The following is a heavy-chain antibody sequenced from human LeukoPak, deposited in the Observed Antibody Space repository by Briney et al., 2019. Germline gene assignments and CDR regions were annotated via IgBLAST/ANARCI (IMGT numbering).Heavy chain of an antibody. J-gene: IGHJ4*02. D-gene: IGHD3-10*01. V-gene: IGHV3-30*02. Sequence: GGSLRLSCAASGFTFSSYGMHWVRQAPGKGLEWVAFIRYDGSNKYYADSVKGRFTISRDNSKNTVFLQMNSLRAEDTAVYYCATRPPDDTYYGVFDYWGQGTLVTVSS. CDR3: ATRPPDDTYYGVFDY. CDR2: IRYDGSNK. CDR1: GFTFSSYG.